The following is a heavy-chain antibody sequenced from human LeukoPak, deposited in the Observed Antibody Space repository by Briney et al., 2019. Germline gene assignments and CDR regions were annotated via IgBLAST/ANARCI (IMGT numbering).Heavy chain of an antibody. V-gene: IGHV1-18*01. Sequence: ASVKVSCKASGYTFTSYGISWVRQAPGQGLEWMGWISAYNGNTNYAQKLQGRVTMTTDTSTSTAYMELRSLRSDDTAVYYCARDWSPWEYSSSPNAFDIWGQGTMVTVSS. J-gene: IGHJ3*02. CDR1: GYTFTSYG. D-gene: IGHD6-6*01. CDR2: ISAYNGNT. CDR3: ARDWSPWEYSSSPNAFDI.